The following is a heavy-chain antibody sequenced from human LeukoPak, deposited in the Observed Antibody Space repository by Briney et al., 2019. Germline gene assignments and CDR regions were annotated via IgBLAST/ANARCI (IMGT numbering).Heavy chain of an antibody. Sequence: SETLSLTCTVSGGSISSYYWGWIRQPPGKGLEWIGYIYYSGSTNYNPSLKSRVTISVDTSKNQFSLKLSSVTAADTAVYYCARSPPLPRGYFDYWGQGTLVTVSS. D-gene: IGHD2-15*01. J-gene: IGHJ4*02. V-gene: IGHV4-59*01. CDR1: GGSISSYY. CDR3: ARSPPLPRGYFDY. CDR2: IYYSGST.